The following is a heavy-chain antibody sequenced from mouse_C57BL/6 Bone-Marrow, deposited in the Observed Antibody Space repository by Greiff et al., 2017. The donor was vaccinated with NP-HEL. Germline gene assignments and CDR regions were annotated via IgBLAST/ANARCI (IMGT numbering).Heavy chain of an antibody. D-gene: IGHD2-5*01. V-gene: IGHV7-3*01. J-gene: IGHJ3*01. CDR2: IRNKANGYTT. Sequence: EVQLVESGGGLVQPGGSLSLSCAASGFTFTDYYMSWVRQPPGKALEWLGFIRNKANGYTTEYSASVKGRFTISRDNSQSILYLQMNALRAEDSATYYCASFPFYDSNYGAYWGQGTLVTVSA. CDR1: GFTFTDYY. CDR3: ASFPFYDSNYGAY.